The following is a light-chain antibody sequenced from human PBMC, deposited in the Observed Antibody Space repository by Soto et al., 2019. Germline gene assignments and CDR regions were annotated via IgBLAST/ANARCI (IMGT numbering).Light chain of an antibody. V-gene: IGKV3-15*01. CDR2: GVS. CDR1: QSVSSN. CDR3: QQYNNGRT. J-gene: IGKJ1*01. Sequence: EIVMTQSPATLSVSPGERATLSCRASQSVSSNLAWYQQKPGQAPRLLIYGVSTRATGIPARFSGSGSGTEFTLTISSLQSEDFAVYYCQQYNNGRTFGQGTKVEIK.